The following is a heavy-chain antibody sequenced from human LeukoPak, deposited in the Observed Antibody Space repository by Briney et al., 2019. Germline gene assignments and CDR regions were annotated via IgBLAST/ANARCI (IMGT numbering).Heavy chain of an antibody. D-gene: IGHD3-10*01. V-gene: IGHV1-3*01. CDR1: GYTFTSYA. CDR2: INAGNGNT. J-gene: IGHJ4*02. Sequence: ASVKVSCKASGYTFTSYARHWVHQAPGQRLEWMGWINAGNGNTKYSQKFQGRVTITADESTSTAYMELSSLRSEDTAVYYCARGTYYYGSGSYYPLDYWGQGTLVTVSS. CDR3: ARGTYYYGSGSYYPLDY.